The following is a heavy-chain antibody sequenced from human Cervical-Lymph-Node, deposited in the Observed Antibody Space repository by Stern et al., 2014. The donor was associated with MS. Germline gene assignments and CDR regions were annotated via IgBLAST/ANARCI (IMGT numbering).Heavy chain of an antibody. CDR1: GGTLNNYA. J-gene: IGHJ4*02. Sequence: QVQLVESGAEVKQPGSSVKVSCKASGGTLNNYAVSWVRQAPGQGLEWVGKIIPFLGIAIYALKCQGIVTLTAAATTSYMEVSSLRSDDTAVYYCARSPDLYDSSGYYFDWGQGTLVTVSS. V-gene: IGHV1-69*09. CDR3: ARSPDLYDSSGYYFD. CDR2: IIPFLGIA. D-gene: IGHD3-22*01.